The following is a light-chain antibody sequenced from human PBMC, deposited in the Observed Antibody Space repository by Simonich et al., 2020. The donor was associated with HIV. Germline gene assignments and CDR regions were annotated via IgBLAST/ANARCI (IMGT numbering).Light chain of an antibody. CDR1: SSDVGGYKY. J-gene: IGLJ3*02. CDR3: CSYAGSYTV. CDR2: DVS. Sequence: QSALTQPRSVSGSTGQSVTISCTGTSSDVGGYKYVSWYQQHPGKAPKLMIYDVSKRPSGVPDRFSGSKSGNTASLTISGLQAEDEADYYCCSYAGSYTVFGGGTKLTVL. V-gene: IGLV2-11*01.